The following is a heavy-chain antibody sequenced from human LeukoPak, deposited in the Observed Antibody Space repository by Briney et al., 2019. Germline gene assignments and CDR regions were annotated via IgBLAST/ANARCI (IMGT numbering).Heavy chain of an antibody. CDR2: ISGSGGST. V-gene: IGHV3-23*01. CDR1: GFTFNNYA. J-gene: IGHJ4*02. D-gene: IGHD5-24*01. CDR3: AKSNGVDRNGYNSDYFDY. Sequence: GGSLRLSCAASGFTFNNYAMSWVRQAPGKGLERVSAISGSGGSTYYADSVKGRFTISRDNSKNMLYLQMNSLRAEDTAVYYCAKSNGVDRNGYNSDYFDYWGQGTLVTVSS.